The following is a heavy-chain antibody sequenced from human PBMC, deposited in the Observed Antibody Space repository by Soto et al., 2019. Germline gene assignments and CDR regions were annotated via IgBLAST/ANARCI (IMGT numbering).Heavy chain of an antibody. CDR1: GFTFSSYA. J-gene: IGHJ4*02. CDR3: AKVASGHYDILTGYYDY. CDR2: ISGSGGST. D-gene: IGHD3-9*01. V-gene: IGHV3-23*01. Sequence: GGSLRLSCAASGFTFSSYAMSWVRQAPGKGLEWVSAISGSGGSTYYADSVKGRFTISRDNSKNTLYLQMNSLRAEDTAVYYCAKVASGHYDILTGYYDYWGQGTLVTVSS.